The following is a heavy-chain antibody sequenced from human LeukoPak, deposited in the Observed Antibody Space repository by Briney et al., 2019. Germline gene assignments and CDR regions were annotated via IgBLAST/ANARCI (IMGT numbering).Heavy chain of an antibody. CDR1: GGSFSGYY. Sequence: PSETLSLTCAVYGGSFSGYYWSWIRQPPGKGLEWIGEINHSGSTNYNPSLKSRVTISVDTSKNQFSLKLSSVTAADTAVYYCARLGFGIVVVPAGFDYWGQGTLVTVSS. D-gene: IGHD2-2*01. V-gene: IGHV4-34*01. J-gene: IGHJ4*02. CDR2: INHSGST. CDR3: ARLGFGIVVVPAGFDY.